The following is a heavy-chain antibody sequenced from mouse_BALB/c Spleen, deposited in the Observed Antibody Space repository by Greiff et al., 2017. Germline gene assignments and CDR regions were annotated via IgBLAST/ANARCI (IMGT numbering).Heavy chain of an antibody. J-gene: IGHJ3*01. CDR1: GYAFTNYL. V-gene: IGHV1-54*01. CDR2: INPGSGGT. Sequence: QVQLKESGAELVRPGTSVKVSCKASGYAFTNYLIEWVKQRPGQGLEWIGVINPGSGGTNYNEKFKGKATLTADKSSSTAYMQLSSLTSDDSAVYFCARNVDYDYDGVWFAYWGQGTLVTVSA. D-gene: IGHD2-4*01. CDR3: ARNVDYDYDGVWFAY.